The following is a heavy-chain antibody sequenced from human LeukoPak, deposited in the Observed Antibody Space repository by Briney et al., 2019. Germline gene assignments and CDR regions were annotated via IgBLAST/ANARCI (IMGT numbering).Heavy chain of an antibody. D-gene: IGHD3-22*01. J-gene: IGHJ1*01. CDR2: IYYSGRT. V-gene: IGHV4-39*01. CDR3: ARGGNYDSSGSRAEYFRP. CDR1: GGSISSSTYY. Sequence: SETLSLTCTVSGGSISSSTYYWGWIRQPPGKGLEWIGSIYYSGRTYYNPSLKSRVTISVDTSKNQFSLKLSSVTAADTAVYYCARGGNYDSSGSRAEYFRPWGQGTLVTVSS.